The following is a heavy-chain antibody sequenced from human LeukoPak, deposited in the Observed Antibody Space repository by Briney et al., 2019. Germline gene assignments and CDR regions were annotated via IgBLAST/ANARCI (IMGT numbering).Heavy chain of an antibody. D-gene: IGHD3-10*01. CDR3: ARHQLRGFLDDN. CDR1: GGSISSHY. CDR2: IYYSGNT. Sequence: SETLSLTCTVSGGSISSHYWSWIRQPPGKGLGWIGCIYYSGNTNYNPSLESRVTIPVDTSKNQFSLKLSSVTAADTAVYYCARHQLRGFLDDNWGQGTLVTVSS. J-gene: IGHJ4*02. V-gene: IGHV4-59*08.